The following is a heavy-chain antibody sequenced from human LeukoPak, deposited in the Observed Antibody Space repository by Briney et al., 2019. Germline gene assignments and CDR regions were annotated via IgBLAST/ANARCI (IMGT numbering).Heavy chain of an antibody. D-gene: IGHD5-18*01. V-gene: IGHV3-30*04. J-gene: IGHJ4*02. CDR2: ISYDGSNK. Sequence: GGSLRLSCAASEFTFGNFAIHWVRQAPGKGLEWVAVISYDGSNKYYADSVKGRFTISRDNSKNSLYLQMNSLKAEDTAVYYCARGNGYTYGFMGRERTKSRLDYWGQGSLVTVSS. CDR3: ARGNGYTYGFMGRERTKSRLDY. CDR1: EFTFGNFA.